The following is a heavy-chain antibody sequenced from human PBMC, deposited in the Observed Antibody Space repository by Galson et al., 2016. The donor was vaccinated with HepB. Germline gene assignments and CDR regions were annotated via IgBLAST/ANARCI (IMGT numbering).Heavy chain of an antibody. CDR1: GGPFTSFS. CDR2: IIPLFGTT. D-gene: IGHD3-16*02. V-gene: IGHV1-69*13. CDR3: ARPEVGVSHGYQY. J-gene: IGHJ4*02. Sequence: SVKVSCKASGGPFTSFSISWVRQAPGRGLEWMGEIIPLFGTTKYAPTYQGRVTISADESTSTAYMELTRLTSEETAVYYCARPEVGVSHGYQYWGQGTLVTVSA.